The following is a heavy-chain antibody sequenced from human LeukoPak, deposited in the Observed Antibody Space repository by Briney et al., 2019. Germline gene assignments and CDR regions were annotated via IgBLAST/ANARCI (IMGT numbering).Heavy chain of an antibody. CDR2: IFYTGRT. J-gene: IGHJ4*02. CDR1: GGSIGTYY. Sequence: SETLSLTCTVSGGSIGTYYWSWIRQPPGKGLEGIGDIFYTGRTNYNPSLKSRVTILVDTSKKQFSLKLSSVTAADTALYYCARRDADSTGYLYYFDYWGQGTLVTVSS. D-gene: IGHD3-22*01. V-gene: IGHV4-59*08. CDR3: ARRDADSTGYLYYFDY.